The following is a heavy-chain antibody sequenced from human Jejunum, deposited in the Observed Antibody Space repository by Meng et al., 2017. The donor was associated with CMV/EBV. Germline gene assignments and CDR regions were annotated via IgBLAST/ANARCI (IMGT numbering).Heavy chain of an antibody. CDR1: YF. Sequence: YFIHWVRQDPGQGLEWMGIINPSSGSTTYARKLQGRVTMTRDPSTSTFYMELSSLTSEDTAVYFCSRGPYYYESSGYYGGQSNWFDPWGQGTLVTVSS. CDR3: SRGPYYYESSGYYGGQSNWFDP. J-gene: IGHJ5*02. V-gene: IGHV1-46*04. CDR2: INPSSGST. D-gene: IGHD3-22*01.